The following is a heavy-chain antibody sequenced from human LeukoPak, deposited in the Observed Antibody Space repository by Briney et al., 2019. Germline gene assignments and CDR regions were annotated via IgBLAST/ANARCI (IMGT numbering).Heavy chain of an antibody. CDR3: ARAGSKYYYYGMDV. Sequence: SETLSLTCTVSGGSTSSYYWSWIRQPAGKGLDWIGRIYTSGSTNYNPSLKSRVTMSVDTSKNQFSLKLSSVTAADTAVYYCARAGSKYYYYGMDVWGQGTTVTVSS. J-gene: IGHJ6*02. V-gene: IGHV4-4*07. CDR1: GGSTSSYY. D-gene: IGHD2-2*01. CDR2: IYTSGST.